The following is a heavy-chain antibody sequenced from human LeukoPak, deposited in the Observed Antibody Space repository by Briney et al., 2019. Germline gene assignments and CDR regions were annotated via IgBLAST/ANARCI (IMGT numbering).Heavy chain of an antibody. CDR1: GFTFSSYE. Sequence: GGSLGLSCAASGFTFSSYEMNWVRQAPGKGLEWVSYISSSGGTIYYADSVKGRFTISRDNAKNSLYLQMNSLRAEDTAVYYCAKGGGYFSPYWYFDLWGRGTLVTVSS. D-gene: IGHD1-26*01. V-gene: IGHV3-48*03. J-gene: IGHJ2*01. CDR3: AKGGGYFSPYWYFDL. CDR2: ISSSGGTI.